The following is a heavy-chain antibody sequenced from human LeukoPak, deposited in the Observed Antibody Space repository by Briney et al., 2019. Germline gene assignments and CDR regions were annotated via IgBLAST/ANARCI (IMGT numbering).Heavy chain of an antibody. CDR2: VSGSGGST. Sequence: GGSLRLSCAASGFIFSNYGMNWVRQAPGKGLEWVSTVSGSGGSTYYADSVKGRFTISRDNSKNALYLQMNSLRAEDTAVYYCAKGSGSPTQPKYYWGQGTLVTVSS. D-gene: IGHD1-26*01. CDR1: GFIFSNYG. CDR3: AKGSGSPTQPKYY. V-gene: IGHV3-23*01. J-gene: IGHJ4*02.